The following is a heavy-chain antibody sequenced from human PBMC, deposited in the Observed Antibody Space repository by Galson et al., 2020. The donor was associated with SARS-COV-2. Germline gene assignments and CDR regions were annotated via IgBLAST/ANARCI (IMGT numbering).Heavy chain of an antibody. CDR3: ARDLMVRVVRNDY. CDR1: ATALNGSDNY. D-gene: IGHD3-10*01. J-gene: IGHJ4*02. Sequence: SETLYLTCNASATALNGSDNYWRWNRQSPDKGLEWPGYIIYTRTTYYNPSLRSRGKISMNTSKNQFSLTLTSVTAADTAIYYCARDLMVRVVRNDYWGQGALVTVSS. CDR2: IIYTRTT. V-gene: IGHV4-30-4*01.